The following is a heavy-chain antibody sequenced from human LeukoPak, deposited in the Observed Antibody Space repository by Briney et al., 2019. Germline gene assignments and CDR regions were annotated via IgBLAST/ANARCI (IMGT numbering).Heavy chain of an antibody. CDR1: GFTFSSYS. D-gene: IGHD3-10*01. CDR2: ISSSSSYI. Sequence: GGSLRLSCAASGFTFSSYSMNWVRQAPGKGLEWVSSISSSSSYIYYADSVKGRFTISRDNAKNSLYLQMNSLRAEDTAVYYCARAGNYYGRHTNWFDPWGQGTLVTVSS. CDR3: ARAGNYYGRHTNWFDP. J-gene: IGHJ5*02. V-gene: IGHV3-21*01.